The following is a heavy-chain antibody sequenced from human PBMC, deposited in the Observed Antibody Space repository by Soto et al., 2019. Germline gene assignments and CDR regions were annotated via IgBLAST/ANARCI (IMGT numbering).Heavy chain of an antibody. Sequence: GGSLRLSCAASGFTFDDYAMHWVRQAPGKGLEWVSGIRWNSGSIGYADSVKGRFTISRDNAKNSLYLQMNSLRGEDTALYYCAKDVGPAINYFYYMDVWGKGTTVTVSS. CDR3: AKDVGPAINYFYYMDV. CDR2: IRWNSGSI. J-gene: IGHJ6*03. CDR1: GFTFDDYA. D-gene: IGHD2-2*02. V-gene: IGHV3-9*01.